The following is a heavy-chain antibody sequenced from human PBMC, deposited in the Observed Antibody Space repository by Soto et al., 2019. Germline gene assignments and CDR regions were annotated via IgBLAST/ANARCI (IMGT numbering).Heavy chain of an antibody. V-gene: IGHV3-74*01. CDR2: INDDGIST. CDR1: GFTFSMYW. Sequence: LRLSCAASGFTFSMYWMHWVRQVPGKGPEWVSRINDDGISTNYADSVKGRFTISRDNAKNTLYLQMNALRVEDTAVYYCTRGPRSTSTGTGAFWGQGALVTVS. D-gene: IGHD1-1*01. CDR3: TRGPRSTSTGTGAF. J-gene: IGHJ4*02.